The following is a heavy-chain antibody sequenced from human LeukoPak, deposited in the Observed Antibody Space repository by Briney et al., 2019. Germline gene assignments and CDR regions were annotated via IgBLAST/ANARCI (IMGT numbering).Heavy chain of an antibody. D-gene: IGHD3-10*01. CDR2: ISGSGGST. CDR1: GFTFSSYA. J-gene: IGHJ4*02. Sequence: GGSLRLSCAASGFTFSSYAMSWVRQAPGKGLEWVSAISGSGGSTYYADSVKGRFTISRDNCKNTLYLQMNSLRAEDTAVYYCAKTEGSGSFYSVDYWGQGTLVTVSS. CDR3: AKTEGSGSFYSVDY. V-gene: IGHV3-23*01.